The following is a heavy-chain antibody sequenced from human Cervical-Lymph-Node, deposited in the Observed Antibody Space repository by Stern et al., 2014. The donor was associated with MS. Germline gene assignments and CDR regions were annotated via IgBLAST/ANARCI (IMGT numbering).Heavy chain of an antibody. CDR2: IYTSGST. CDR3: ARESATYYDFWSGYSPFDY. J-gene: IGHJ4*02. V-gene: IGHV4-61*02. Sequence: QVQLQESGPGLVKPSQTLSLTCTVSGGSISSGSYYWSWIRQPAGKGLEWIGRIYTSGSTNYNPSLKSRVTISVDTSKNQFSLKLSSVAAGDTAVYYCARESATYYDFWSGYSPFDYWGQGTLVTVSS. CDR1: GGSISSGSYY. D-gene: IGHD3-3*01.